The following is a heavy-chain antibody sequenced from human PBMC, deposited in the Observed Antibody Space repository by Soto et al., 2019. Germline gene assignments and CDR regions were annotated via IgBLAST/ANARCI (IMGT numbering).Heavy chain of an antibody. D-gene: IGHD5-18*01. J-gene: IGHJ1*01. V-gene: IGHV1-18*04. CDR3: ARDSPVQLWSSAEYFQH. CDR1: GYTFTSYG. Sequence: QVQLVQSGAEVKKPGASVKVSCKASGYTFTSYGISWVRQAPGQGLEWMGWISAYNGNTNYAQKLQGRITMTTDTSTSTAYMELRSLRSDDTAVYYCARDSPVQLWSSAEYFQHWGQGTLVTVSS. CDR2: ISAYNGNT.